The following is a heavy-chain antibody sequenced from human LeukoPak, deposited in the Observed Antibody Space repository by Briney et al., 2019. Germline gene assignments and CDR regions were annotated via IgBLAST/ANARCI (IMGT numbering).Heavy chain of an antibody. CDR3: ARHGEIVVVNEYNWFDP. V-gene: IGHV4-39*01. CDR1: GGSISSSSYY. D-gene: IGHD3-22*01. Sequence: ASETLSLTCTVSGGSISSSSYYWGWIRQPPGKGLEWIGSIYYSGSTYYNPSLKSRVTISVDTSKNQFSLKLSSVTAADTAVYYCARHGEIVVVNEYNWFDPWGQGTLVTVSS. CDR2: IYYSGST. J-gene: IGHJ5*02.